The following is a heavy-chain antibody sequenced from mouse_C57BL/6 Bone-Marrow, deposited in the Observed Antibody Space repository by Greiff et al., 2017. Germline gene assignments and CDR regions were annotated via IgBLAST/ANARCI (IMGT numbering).Heavy chain of an antibody. J-gene: IGHJ3*01. Sequence: QVQLQQSGPVLVKPGASVKISCKASGYAFSSSWMNWVKQRPGKGLEWIGRIYPGDGDTNYNGKFKGKATLTADKSSSTAYMQLSSLTSEDSAVYFCARGGYDAWFAYWGQGTLVTVSA. CDR1: GYAFSSSW. CDR2: IYPGDGDT. V-gene: IGHV1-82*01. D-gene: IGHD2-2*01. CDR3: ARGGYDAWFAY.